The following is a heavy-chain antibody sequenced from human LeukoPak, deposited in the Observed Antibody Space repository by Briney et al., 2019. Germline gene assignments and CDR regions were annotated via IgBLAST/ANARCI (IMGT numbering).Heavy chain of an antibody. Sequence: GGSLRLSCAVSGITLSNYGMSWVRQAPGKGLEWVAGIGGSGGGTNYADSVKGRFTISRDNSKNTLYLQMNSLRAEDTAVYFCAKRGVVIRVFLVGFHKEAYYFDSWGQGALVTVSS. CDR1: GITLSNYG. CDR2: IGGSGGGT. D-gene: IGHD3-10*01. CDR3: AKRGVVIRVFLVGFHKEAYYFDS. V-gene: IGHV3-23*01. J-gene: IGHJ4*02.